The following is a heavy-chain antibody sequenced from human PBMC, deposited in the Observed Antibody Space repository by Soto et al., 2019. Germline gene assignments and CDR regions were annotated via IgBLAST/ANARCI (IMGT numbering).Heavy chain of an antibody. D-gene: IGHD3-22*01. CDR3: ARDPGYYDSSGYFAGFDP. CDR2: INPSGGST. J-gene: IGHJ5*02. V-gene: IGHV1-46*03. Sequence: GASVKVSCKASGYTFTSYYMHWVRQAPGQGLEWMGIINPSGGSTSYAQKFQGRVTMTRDTSTSTVYMELSSLRSEDTAVYYCARDPGYYDSSGYFAGFDPWGQGTLVTVSS. CDR1: GYTFTSYY.